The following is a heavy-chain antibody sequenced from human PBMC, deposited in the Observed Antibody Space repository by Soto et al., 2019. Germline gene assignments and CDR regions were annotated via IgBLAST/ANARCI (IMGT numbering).Heavy chain of an antibody. D-gene: IGHD3-3*01. J-gene: IGHJ5*02. Sequence: HSETLSLTCAVYGGSFSGYYWSWIRQPPGKGLEWIGEINHSGSTNYNPSLKSRVTISVDTSKNQFSLKLSSVTAADTAVYYCARALPRSIWSGYRTWFDPWGQGTLVTVSS. CDR2: INHSGST. CDR3: ARALPRSIWSGYRTWFDP. CDR1: GGSFSGYY. V-gene: IGHV4-34*01.